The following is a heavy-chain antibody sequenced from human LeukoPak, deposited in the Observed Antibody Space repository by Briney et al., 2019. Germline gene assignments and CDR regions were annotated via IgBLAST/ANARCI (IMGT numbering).Heavy chain of an antibody. V-gene: IGHV4-34*08. J-gene: IGHJ4*02. CDR2: INHSGST. Sequence: GSLRLSCSASGFTFSNYIMSWIRQPPGKGLEWIGEINHSGSTNYNPSLKSRVTISVDTSKNQFSLKVSSVTAADTAVYYCTKATQWLAFDYWGRGTLVTVSS. CDR3: TKATQWLAFDY. D-gene: IGHD6-19*01. CDR1: GFTFSNYI.